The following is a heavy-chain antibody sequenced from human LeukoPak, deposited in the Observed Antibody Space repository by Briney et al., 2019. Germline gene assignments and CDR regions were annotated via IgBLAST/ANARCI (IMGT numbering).Heavy chain of an antibody. Sequence: PSETLSLTCAVYGGSFSGYYWSWIRQPPGKGLEWIGEINHSGSTNYNPSLKSRVTISVDTSKNQFSLKLSSVTAADTAVYYCARINGKVPGYYFDYWGQGILVTVSS. V-gene: IGHV4-34*01. CDR3: ARINGKVPGYYFDY. D-gene: IGHD3-9*01. J-gene: IGHJ4*02. CDR1: GGSFSGYY. CDR2: INHSGST.